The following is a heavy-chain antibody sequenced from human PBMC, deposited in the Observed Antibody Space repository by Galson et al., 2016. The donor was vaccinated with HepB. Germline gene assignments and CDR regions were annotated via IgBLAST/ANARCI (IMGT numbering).Heavy chain of an antibody. CDR3: ARDGNDFWRGQDS. J-gene: IGHJ4*02. Sequence: SLRLSCAASGFTFSSFWMSWVRQSPGKGPEWVANIKQDGSEIYYVASVKGRFTISRDNAKNSLDLQMNSLRVEDTAVYYCARDGNDFWRGQDSWGQGTLVAVSS. D-gene: IGHD3-3*01. V-gene: IGHV3-7*01. CDR1: GFTFSSFW. CDR2: IKQDGSEI.